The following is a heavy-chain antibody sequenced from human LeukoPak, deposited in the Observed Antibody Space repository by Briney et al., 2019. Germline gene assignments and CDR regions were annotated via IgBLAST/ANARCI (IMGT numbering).Heavy chain of an antibody. D-gene: IGHD1-26*01. CDR3: ARDPTAYSGSYSFDY. Sequence: VSVKVSCKASGYTFTSYYMHWVRQAPGQGLEWMGIINPSDGSTRYPQKFQGRVTMTRDTSTSTVYMELSSLRSEDTAVYYCARDPTAYSGSYSFDYWGQGTLVTVSS. V-gene: IGHV1-46*01. CDR1: GYTFTSYY. CDR2: INPSDGST. J-gene: IGHJ4*02.